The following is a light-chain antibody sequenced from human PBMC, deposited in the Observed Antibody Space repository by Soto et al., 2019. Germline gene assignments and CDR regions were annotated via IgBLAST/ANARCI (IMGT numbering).Light chain of an antibody. Sequence: DIQMTQSPSSLSTSVGDRVTITCRASQSISSYLNWYHQKPGKAPKLLVSAASILESGVPSRFSGSGSGTDFTLTISALQPEYFATYYCQQSYSHPRTFGQGTKVEIK. J-gene: IGKJ1*01. CDR2: AAS. CDR1: QSISSY. V-gene: IGKV1-39*01. CDR3: QQSYSHPRT.